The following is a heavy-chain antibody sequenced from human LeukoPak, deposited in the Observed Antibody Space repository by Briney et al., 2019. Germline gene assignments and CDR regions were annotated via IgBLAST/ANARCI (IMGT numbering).Heavy chain of an antibody. V-gene: IGHV4-59*08. CDR2: VYYRGST. CDR1: GGSISSFY. Sequence: SETLSLTCIVSGGSISSFYWSWIRQPPGKGLEWIGYVYYRGSTNYNPPLKSRVTISVDTSKSQFSLKLSSVTAADTAVYYCARHTGYSYGFVGHYFDYWGQGTLVTVSS. J-gene: IGHJ4*02. CDR3: ARHTGYSYGFVGHYFDY. D-gene: IGHD5-18*01.